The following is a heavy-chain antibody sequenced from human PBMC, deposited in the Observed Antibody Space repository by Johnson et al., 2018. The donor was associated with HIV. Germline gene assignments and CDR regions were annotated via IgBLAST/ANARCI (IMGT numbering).Heavy chain of an antibody. CDR1: GFTFSSSA. D-gene: IGHD6-13*01. CDR2: ITSYGSRT. J-gene: IGHJ3*02. CDR3: AREAAADAFDI. Sequence: MLLVESGGGLVQPGGSLRLSCAASGFTFSSSAISWVRQAPVTGLVWFSRITSYGSRTSYAYSVKGRFTISRDNAKNTLYLQMNSLRVEDTAVYYCAREAAADAFDIWGQGTMVTVSS. V-gene: IGHV3-74*01.